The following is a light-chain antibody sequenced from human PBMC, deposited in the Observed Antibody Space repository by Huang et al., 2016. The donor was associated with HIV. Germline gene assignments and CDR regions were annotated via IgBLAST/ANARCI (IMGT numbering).Light chain of an antibody. CDR2: SAS. V-gene: IGKV1-6*01. CDR1: EGIGDS. CDR3: LQDYSYPRT. J-gene: IGKJ1*01. Sequence: IQMTQAPSSLSASVGDRVTITCRASEGIGDSLGWYQQKPGTAPKLLIHSASGLHSGVPSRFAGSGSGTDFTLTISSLQPEDFATYFCLQDYSYPRTFGQGTRVEIK.